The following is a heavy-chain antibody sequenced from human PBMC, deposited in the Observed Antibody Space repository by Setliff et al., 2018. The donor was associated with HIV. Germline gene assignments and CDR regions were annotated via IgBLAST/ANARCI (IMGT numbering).Heavy chain of an antibody. J-gene: IGHJ4*02. CDR3: ALHARYGVFH. CDR1: GASINSHY. Sequence: ASETLSLTCSVSGASINSHYWSRVRQPPGKGLEWIGYVFYTGTTTYKTSLKSRVNISVDRSQNQFFLKLKSVTATDTAVYYCALHARYGVFHWGQGSRVTVSS. CDR2: VFYTGTT. D-gene: IGHD5-18*01. V-gene: IGHV4-59*08.